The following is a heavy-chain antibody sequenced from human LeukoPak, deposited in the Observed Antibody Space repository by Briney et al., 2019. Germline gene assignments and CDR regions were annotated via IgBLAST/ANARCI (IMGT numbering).Heavy chain of an antibody. CDR2: INPNNGAT. Sequence: GASVKVSCKASGYTFTDVYMHWVRQAPGQGLEWMGWINPNNGATTYAQKFQDRVTMTRDTSISTAYMELSRLRSDDTAVYYCARDPTIVVVPAAEGWFDPWGQGTLVTVSS. CDR3: ARDPTIVVVPAAEGWFDP. CDR1: GYTFTDVY. D-gene: IGHD2-2*01. J-gene: IGHJ5*02. V-gene: IGHV1-2*02.